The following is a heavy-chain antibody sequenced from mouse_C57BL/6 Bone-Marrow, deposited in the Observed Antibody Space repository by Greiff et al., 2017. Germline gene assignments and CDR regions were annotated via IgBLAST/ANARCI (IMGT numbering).Heavy chain of an antibody. J-gene: IGHJ1*03. CDR3: ASVVATDWYFDV. CDR1: GYTFTSYW. D-gene: IGHD1-1*01. Sequence: QVQLKEPGAELVKPGASVKMSCKASGYTFTSYWITWVKQRPGQGLEWIGDIYPGSGSTNYNEKFKSKATLTVDTSSSTAYMQLSSLTSEDSAVYYCASVVATDWYFDVWGTGTTVTVSS. V-gene: IGHV1-55*01. CDR2: IYPGSGST.